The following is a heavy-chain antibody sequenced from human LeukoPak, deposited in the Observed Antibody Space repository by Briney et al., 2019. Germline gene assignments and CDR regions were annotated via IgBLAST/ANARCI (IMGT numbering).Heavy chain of an antibody. CDR2: ISYDGSNK. CDR3: ARGRVAKPYFDY. D-gene: IGHD1-14*01. J-gene: IGHJ4*02. CDR1: GFTLSRHW. V-gene: IGHV3-30*03. Sequence: GGSLRLSCAASGFTLSRHWMHWVRQAPGKGLEWVAVISYDGSNKYYADSVKGRFTISRDNSKNTLYLQMNSLRAEDTAVYYCARGRVAKPYFDYWGQGTLVTVSS.